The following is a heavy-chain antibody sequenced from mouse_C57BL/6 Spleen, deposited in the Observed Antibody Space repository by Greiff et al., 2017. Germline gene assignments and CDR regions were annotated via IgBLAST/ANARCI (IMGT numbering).Heavy chain of an antibody. J-gene: IGHJ4*01. Sequence: EVKLMESGGDLVKPGGSLKLSCAASGFTFSSYGMSWVRQTPDKRLEWVATISSGGSYTYYPDSVKGRFTISRDNAKNTLYLQMSSLKSEDTAMYYCARHDDWDYAMDYWGQGTSVTVSS. CDR1: GFTFSSYG. CDR3: ARHDDWDYAMDY. D-gene: IGHD4-1*01. V-gene: IGHV5-6*01. CDR2: ISSGGSYT.